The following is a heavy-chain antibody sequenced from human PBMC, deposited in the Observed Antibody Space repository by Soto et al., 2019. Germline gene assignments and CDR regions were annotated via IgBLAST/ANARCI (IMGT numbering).Heavy chain of an antibody. CDR3: ARDQGFRVVINSNWFDP. D-gene: IGHD2-21*01. Sequence: ASVKVSCKASGYTFSIYGIMCVRQSPLQWLDGMGCISAYNGNTNSAEKLRGRLTMTTDASTTTAYMELRSLRSDDTAIYYCARDQGFRVVINSNWFDPWGQGTLVTVSS. V-gene: IGHV1-18*01. CDR2: ISAYNGNT. CDR1: GYTFSIYG. J-gene: IGHJ5*02.